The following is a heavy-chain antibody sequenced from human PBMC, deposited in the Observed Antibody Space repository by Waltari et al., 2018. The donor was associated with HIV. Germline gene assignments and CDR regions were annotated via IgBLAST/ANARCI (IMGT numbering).Heavy chain of an antibody. CDR2: INHSGST. V-gene: IGHV4-34*01. CDR1: GGSFSGYY. D-gene: IGHD6-6*01. Sequence: QVQPQQWGAGLLKPSETLSLTCAVYGGSFSGYYWSWIRQPPGKGLEWIGEINHSGSTNYNPSLKSRVSISVDTSKNQFSLKLSSVTAADTAVYYCARGRDSTSPWNWFDPWGQGTLVTVSS. CDR3: ARGRDSTSPWNWFDP. J-gene: IGHJ5*02.